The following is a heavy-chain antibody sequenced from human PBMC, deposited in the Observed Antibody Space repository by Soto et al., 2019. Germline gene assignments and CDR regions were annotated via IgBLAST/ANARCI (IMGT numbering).Heavy chain of an antibody. CDR3: ARGNLDP. J-gene: IGHJ5*02. Sequence: SETLSLTCAVYGGSFSGYYWSWIRQPPGKGLEWIGEINHSGSTNYNPSLKSRVTISVDTSKNQFSLKLSSVTAADTAVYYCARGNLDPWGQGTLVTVSS. V-gene: IGHV4-34*01. CDR1: GGSFSGYY. CDR2: INHSGST.